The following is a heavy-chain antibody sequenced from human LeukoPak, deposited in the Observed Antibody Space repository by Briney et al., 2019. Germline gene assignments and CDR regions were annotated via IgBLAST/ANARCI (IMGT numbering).Heavy chain of an antibody. V-gene: IGHV4-34*01. J-gene: IGHJ3*02. CDR1: GGSFSGYY. CDR3: ARVSMVRGVIMPDAFDI. Sequence: LSLXXAVYGGSFSGYYWSWIRQPPGKGLEWIGEINHSGSTNYNPSLKSRVTISVDTSKNQFSLKLSSVTAADTAVYYCARVSMVRGVIMPDAFDIWGQGTMVTVSS. D-gene: IGHD3-10*01. CDR2: INHSGST.